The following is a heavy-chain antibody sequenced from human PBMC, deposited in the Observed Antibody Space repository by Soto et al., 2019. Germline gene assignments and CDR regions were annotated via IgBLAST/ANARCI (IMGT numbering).Heavy chain of an antibody. D-gene: IGHD2-21*02. J-gene: IGHJ6*02. Sequence: AASVKVSCKASGYVFGSSFVHWVRQAPGQGLEWMAMINPTVGSTSYAHNFQGRIAVTRDTSTATVYLDLSSLRSADTAIYYCAREVNTVIMPGDTEDYSGLDVWGQGTTVTVSS. CDR1: GYVFGSSF. CDR3: AREVNTVIMPGDTEDYSGLDV. CDR2: INPTVGST. V-gene: IGHV1-46*01.